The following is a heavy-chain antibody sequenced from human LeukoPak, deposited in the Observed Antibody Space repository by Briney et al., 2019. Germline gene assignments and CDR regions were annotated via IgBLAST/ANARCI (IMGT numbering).Heavy chain of an antibody. CDR1: GFTFSNNA. CDR3: ARLGARQMLEY. CDR2: IKQDGGQI. J-gene: IGHJ4*02. Sequence: GGSLRLSCAASGFTFSNNAMHWARQAPGKGLEWVANIKQDGGQIYYLESVKGRFTVSRDNAKNSLYLQMNSLRAEDTAVYYCARLGARQMLEYWGQGTLVTVSS. V-gene: IGHV3-7*01. D-gene: IGHD4-17*01.